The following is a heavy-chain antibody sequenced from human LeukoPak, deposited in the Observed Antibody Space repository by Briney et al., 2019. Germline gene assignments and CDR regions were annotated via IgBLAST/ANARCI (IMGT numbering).Heavy chain of an antibody. J-gene: IGHJ4*02. V-gene: IGHV3-30-3*01. CDR1: GFTFSSYA. CDR3: ARGLPFDY. Sequence: GGSLRLSCAASGFTFSSYAMHWVRQAPGKGLEWVAVISYDGSNKYYADSVKGRFTISRDNSKNTLYLQMNSLRAEDTAVYYCARGLPFDYWGQGTLVTVSS. CDR2: ISYDGSNK. D-gene: IGHD2-15*01.